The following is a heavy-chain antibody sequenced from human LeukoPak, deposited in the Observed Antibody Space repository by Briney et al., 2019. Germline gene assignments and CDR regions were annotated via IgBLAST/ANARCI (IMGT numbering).Heavy chain of an antibody. J-gene: IGHJ6*02. Sequence: PSETLSLTCTVSGSSVSSYSWSWIRQPPGKGLEWIGYIYTSGSTNYNPSLKSRVTISVDTSKNQFPLKLSSVTAADTAVYYCARDLLNSGSYYNVPYYYYYGMDVWGQGTTVTVSS. V-gene: IGHV4-4*09. D-gene: IGHD3-10*01. CDR3: ARDLLNSGSYYNVPYYYYYGMDV. CDR1: GSSVSSYS. CDR2: IYTSGST.